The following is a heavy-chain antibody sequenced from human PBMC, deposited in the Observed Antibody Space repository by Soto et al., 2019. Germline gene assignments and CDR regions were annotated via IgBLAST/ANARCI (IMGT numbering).Heavy chain of an antibody. CDR2: ISGSGGST. CDR1: GFTFSSYA. Sequence: GGSLRLSCAASGFTFSSYAMSWVRQAPGKGLEWVSAISGSGGSTYYADSVKGRFTISRGNSKNTLYLQMNSLRAEDTAVYYCAKVRYYDSSLSYFDYWGQGTLVTVS. V-gene: IGHV3-23*01. J-gene: IGHJ4*02. D-gene: IGHD3-22*01. CDR3: AKVRYYDSSLSYFDY.